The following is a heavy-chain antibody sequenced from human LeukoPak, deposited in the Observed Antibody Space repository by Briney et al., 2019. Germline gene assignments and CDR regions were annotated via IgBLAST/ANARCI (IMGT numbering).Heavy chain of an antibody. CDR3: ARAKMATGRALDY. CDR2: ISYDGSNK. V-gene: IGHV3-30-3*01. D-gene: IGHD5-24*01. CDR1: GFTFSSYA. J-gene: IGHJ4*02. Sequence: PGGSLRLSCAASGFTFSSYAMHWVRQAPGKGLEWVAVISYDGSNKYYADSVKGRFTISRDNSKNTLYLQMNSLRAEDTAVYYCARAKMATGRALDYWGQGTLVTVSS.